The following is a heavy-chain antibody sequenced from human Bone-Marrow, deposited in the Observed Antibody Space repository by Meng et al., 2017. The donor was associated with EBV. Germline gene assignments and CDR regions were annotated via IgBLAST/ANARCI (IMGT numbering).Heavy chain of an antibody. CDR3: ARDLRIYCSGGSCSGFDP. J-gene: IGHJ5*02. V-gene: IGHV1-69*01. Sequence: QVQLVQSGAEVTKPGSSVKVSCKGSGGTFSSYAISWVRQAPGQGLEWMGGIIPIFGTANYAQKFQGRVTITADESTSTAYMELSSLRSEDTAVYYCARDLRIYCSGGSCSGFDPWGQGTLVTVAS. CDR2: IIPIFGTA. CDR1: GGTFSSYA. D-gene: IGHD2-15*01.